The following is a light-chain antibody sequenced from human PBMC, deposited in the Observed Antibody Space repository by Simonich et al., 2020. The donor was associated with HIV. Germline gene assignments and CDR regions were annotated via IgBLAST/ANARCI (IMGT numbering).Light chain of an antibody. CDR3: LQDYNYPWT. Sequence: DIQMTQSPSTLSASVRDRVIITCRASQSISSWLAWSQQKAGKAPKLLIYKASGLERGVPSRFSGSGSGTDFTLSISSLQPEDFATYYCLQDYNYPWTFGQGTKVEIK. V-gene: IGKV1-5*03. CDR2: KAS. J-gene: IGKJ1*01. CDR1: QSISSW.